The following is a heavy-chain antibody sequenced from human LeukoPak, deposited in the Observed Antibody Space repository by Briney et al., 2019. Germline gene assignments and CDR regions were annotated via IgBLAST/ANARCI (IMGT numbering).Heavy chain of an antibody. D-gene: IGHD2-2*01. V-gene: IGHV4-61*02. Sequence: SQTLSLTCTVTGGSISSGSYYWSWLRQPAGTGLEWLGRIYTSGSTNYNPSLKSRVTISVDTSKNQFSLKLSSVTAADTAVYYCARDHRYCSSTSCFRRGYNWFDPWGQGTLVTVSS. CDR1: GGSISSGSYY. CDR3: ARDHRYCSSTSCFRRGYNWFDP. J-gene: IGHJ5*02. CDR2: IYTSGST.